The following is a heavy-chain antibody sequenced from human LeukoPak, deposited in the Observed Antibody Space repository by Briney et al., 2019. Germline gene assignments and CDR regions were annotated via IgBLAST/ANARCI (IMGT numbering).Heavy chain of an antibody. CDR3: ARGRVVPIDY. Sequence: SETLSLTCTVSGGSISSYYWSWIRPPPGKGLEWIGYIYYSGSTNYNPSLKSRVTISVDTSKNQFSLKLSSVTAADTAVYYCARGRVVPIDYWGQGTLVTVSS. CDR2: IYYSGST. CDR1: GGSISSYY. J-gene: IGHJ4*02. V-gene: IGHV4-59*01. D-gene: IGHD3-3*01.